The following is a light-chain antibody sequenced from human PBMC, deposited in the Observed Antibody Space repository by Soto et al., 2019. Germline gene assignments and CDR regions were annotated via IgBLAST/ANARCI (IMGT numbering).Light chain of an antibody. CDR1: QSISSY. Sequence: DIQMTQSPFSLSASVGDRVTITCRASQSISSYLNWYQQKPGKAPNLLIYAASSLQSGVPSRFSGSASWTYFSLTISSLHPEDFATDYWQQSYSTPFTFGQGTKLEIK. J-gene: IGKJ2*01. CDR3: QQSYSTPFT. V-gene: IGKV1-39*01. CDR2: AAS.